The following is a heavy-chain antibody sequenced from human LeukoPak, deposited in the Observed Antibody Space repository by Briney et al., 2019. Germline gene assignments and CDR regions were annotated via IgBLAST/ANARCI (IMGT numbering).Heavy chain of an antibody. CDR1: GFTFGDYA. CDR3: ASGGSFLDY. V-gene: IGHV3-49*04. J-gene: IGHJ4*02. Sequence: PGGSLRLSCTTSGFTFGDYAMSWVRQAPGKGLEWVGFIRSKVYGGTTEYAASVKGRFTISRDDSKSIAYLQMDSLRTEDTALYYCASGGSFLDYWGQGTLVTVSS. D-gene: IGHD2-15*01. CDR2: IRSKVYGGTT.